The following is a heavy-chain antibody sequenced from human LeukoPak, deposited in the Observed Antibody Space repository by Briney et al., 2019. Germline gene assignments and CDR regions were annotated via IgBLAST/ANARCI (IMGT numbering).Heavy chain of an antibody. D-gene: IGHD3-3*01. CDR2: IYYSGST. CDR3: ARARGSIFGVVIDY. Sequence: PSETLSLTCTVSGGSISSYYWSWIRQPPGKGLEWIGYIYYSGSTNYNPSLESRVTISVDTSKNQFSLKLSSVTAADTAVYYCARARGSIFGVVIDYWGQGTLVTVSS. J-gene: IGHJ4*02. CDR1: GGSISSYY. V-gene: IGHV4-59*01.